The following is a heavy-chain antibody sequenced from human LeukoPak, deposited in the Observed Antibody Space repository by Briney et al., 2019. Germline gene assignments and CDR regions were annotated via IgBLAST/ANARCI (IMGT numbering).Heavy chain of an antibody. V-gene: IGHV5-51*01. Sequence: GESLKISCKGSGYSFTSYWIGWVGQMPGKGLEWMGIIYPGGSDTRYSPSFQGQVTISADKSISTAYLQWSSLKASDTAMYYCARHSSGPYGSFDIWGRGTMVTVSS. CDR1: GYSFTSYW. D-gene: IGHD3-22*01. CDR3: ARHSSGPYGSFDI. J-gene: IGHJ3*02. CDR2: IYPGGSDT.